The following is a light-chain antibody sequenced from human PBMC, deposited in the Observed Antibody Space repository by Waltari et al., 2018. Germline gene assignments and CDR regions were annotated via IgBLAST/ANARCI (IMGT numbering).Light chain of an antibody. CDR1: QSVLYSSNNKNY. J-gene: IGKJ1*01. CDR3: QQYYSTLPT. Sequence: DIVMTQSPDSLAVSLGERATINCKSSQSVLYSSNNKNYLAGYQQKPGQPPKLLIYWASTRESGVPDRFSGSGSGTDFTLTISSLQAEDVAVYYCQQYYSTLPTFGQGTKVEIK. CDR2: WAS. V-gene: IGKV4-1*01.